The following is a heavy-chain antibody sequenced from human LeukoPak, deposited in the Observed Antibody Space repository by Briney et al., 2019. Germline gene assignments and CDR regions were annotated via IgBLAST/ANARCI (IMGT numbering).Heavy chain of an antibody. Sequence: GGSLRLSCAASGFTFSSYAVHWVRQAPGKGLEWVAVISYDGSNKYYADSVKGRFTISRDNSKNTLYLQMNSLRAEDTAVYYCARVPGGYSGYCFDYWGQGTLVTVSS. D-gene: IGHD5-12*01. CDR3: ARVPGGYSGYCFDY. CDR2: ISYDGSNK. CDR1: GFTFSSYA. V-gene: IGHV3-30*04. J-gene: IGHJ4*02.